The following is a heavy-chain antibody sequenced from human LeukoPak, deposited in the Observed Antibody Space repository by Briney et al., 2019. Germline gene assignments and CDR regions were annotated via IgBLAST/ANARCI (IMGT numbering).Heavy chain of an antibody. CDR2: IYYSGST. Sequence: PSETLSLTCTVSGGSISSSSYYWGWIRQPPEKGLEWIGSIYYSGSTYYNPSLKSRVTISVDTSKNQLSLKLSSVTAADTAVYYCARPLVRDYYFDYWTQGTLVTVSS. V-gene: IGHV4-39*01. CDR3: ARPLVRDYYFDY. CDR1: GGSISSSSYY. D-gene: IGHD4/OR15-4a*01. J-gene: IGHJ4*02.